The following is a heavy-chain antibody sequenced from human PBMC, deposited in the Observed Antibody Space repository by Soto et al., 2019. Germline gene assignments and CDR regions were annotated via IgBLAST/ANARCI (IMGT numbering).Heavy chain of an antibody. J-gene: IGHJ4*02. V-gene: IGHV4-31*03. D-gene: IGHD3-16*02. CDR2: THYSGTA. Sequence: PSVTLYLTCTVSDGCLSSGRNSWIWIRQHPGKGLEWIGYTHYSGTAYYNPSLTSRVSISVDTSKNQFSLMLSSVTAADTAVYYCARVYRTGVIGQYFDNWGPGT. CDR3: ARVYRTGVIGQYFDN. CDR1: DGCLSSGRNS.